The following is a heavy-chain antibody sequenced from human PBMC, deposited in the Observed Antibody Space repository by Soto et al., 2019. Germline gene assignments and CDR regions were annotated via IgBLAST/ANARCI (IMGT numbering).Heavy chain of an antibody. Sequence: PSETLSLTCTVSGGSISSGDYYWSWIRQPPGKGLEWIGYIYYSGITYYNPSLKSRVTISVDTSKNQFSLKLSSVTAADTAVYYCARDLVWSNSSSVYYYYYYGMDVWGQGTTVTVSS. V-gene: IGHV4-30-4*01. D-gene: IGHD6-6*01. CDR2: IYYSGIT. J-gene: IGHJ6*02. CDR1: GGSISSGDYY. CDR3: ARDLVWSNSSSVYYYYYYGMDV.